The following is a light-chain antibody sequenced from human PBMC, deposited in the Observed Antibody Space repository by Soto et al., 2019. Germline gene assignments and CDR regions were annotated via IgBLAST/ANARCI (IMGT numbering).Light chain of an antibody. J-gene: IGLJ1*01. V-gene: IGLV2-14*03. CDR3: SSYSGTSALYV. CDR2: NVS. Sequence: QSVLTQPASVSGSPGQSITISCTGNSSDIGAYNYVYWYQQHPGRAPKLMISNVSNRPSGVSNRFSGSKSGNTASLTISGLQTEDEDYYFCSSYSGTSALYVFGAGTKLTVL. CDR1: SSDIGAYNY.